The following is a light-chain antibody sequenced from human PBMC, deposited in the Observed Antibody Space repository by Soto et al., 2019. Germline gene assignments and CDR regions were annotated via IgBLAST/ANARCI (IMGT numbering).Light chain of an antibody. CDR3: QQYKSSWT. Sequence: DIQMTQSPSTLSASVGDRVIITCRARQIIDTWLAWYQQKPGKAPKVLISKVSNLESGVPSRFSGSGSGTEFTLTISSLQPDDFATYYCQQYKSSWTFGQGTKVDIK. CDR1: QIIDTW. CDR2: KVS. J-gene: IGKJ1*01. V-gene: IGKV1-5*03.